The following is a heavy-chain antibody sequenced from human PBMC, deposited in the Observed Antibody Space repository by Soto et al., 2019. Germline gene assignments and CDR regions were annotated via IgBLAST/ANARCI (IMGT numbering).Heavy chain of an antibody. Sequence: EVQLLESGGGLVQPGGSLRLSCAASGFTFSSYAMSWVRQAPGKGLEWVSAISGSGGSTYYADSVKGRFTISRDNSKNTLYLQMNSLRAEDTAVYYCAKRRSDAISLAAAGTGPYFDYWGQGTLVTVSS. J-gene: IGHJ4*02. CDR1: GFTFSSYA. D-gene: IGHD6-13*01. V-gene: IGHV3-23*01. CDR2: ISGSGGST. CDR3: AKRRSDAISLAAAGTGPYFDY.